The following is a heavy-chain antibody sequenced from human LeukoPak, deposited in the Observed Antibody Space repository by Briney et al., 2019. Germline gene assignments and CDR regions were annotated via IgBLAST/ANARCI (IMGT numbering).Heavy chain of an antibody. J-gene: IGHJ4*02. CDR1: GGSISSYY. D-gene: IGHD5-18*01. CDR2: IYTSGTI. Sequence: PSETLSLTCTVSGGSISSYYWSWIRQPAGTALEWIGRIYTSGTITYNPSLKSRVTMSVDTSKNQFSLKLSSVTAADTAVYYCARAGYSYGYVDYWGQGTLVTVSS. V-gene: IGHV4-4*07. CDR3: ARAGYSYGYVDY.